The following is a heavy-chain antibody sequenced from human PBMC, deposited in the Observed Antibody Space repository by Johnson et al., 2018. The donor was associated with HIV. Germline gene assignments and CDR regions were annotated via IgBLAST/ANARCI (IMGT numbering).Heavy chain of an antibody. J-gene: IGHJ3*02. CDR3: AKEYYYDSSGFPDAFDI. CDR1: GFTFSSYA. Sequence: QEQLVESGGGVVQPGRSLRLSCAASGFTFSSYAMHLVRQAPGKGLEWVAVMSYDGSTKYYAASVKGRFTISRDNSKNTLYLQMNSLRAEDTAVYYCAKEYYYDSSGFPDAFDIWGQGTMVTVSS. D-gene: IGHD3-22*01. CDR2: MSYDGSTK. V-gene: IGHV3-30-3*01.